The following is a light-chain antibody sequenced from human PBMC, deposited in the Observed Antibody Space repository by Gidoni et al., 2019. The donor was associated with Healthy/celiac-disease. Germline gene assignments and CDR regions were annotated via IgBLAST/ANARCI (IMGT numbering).Light chain of an antibody. CDR2: AAS. V-gene: IGKV1-39*01. Sequence: DIQMTQSPSSLSASVGDRVTITCRASLSISSYFNWYQQKPGKAPKLLIYAASSLQSGVPSRFSGSGSGTDFTLTISSLQPEDFATYYCQQSYSTPLTFGGGTKVEIK. J-gene: IGKJ4*01. CDR1: LSISSY. CDR3: QQSYSTPLT.